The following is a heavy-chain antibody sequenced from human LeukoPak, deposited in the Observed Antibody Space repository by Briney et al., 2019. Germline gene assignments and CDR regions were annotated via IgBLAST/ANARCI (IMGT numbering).Heavy chain of an antibody. CDR1: GGSVSSGDYF. Sequence: SQTLSLTCTVSGGSVSSGDYFWTWIRQPPGKGLEWIGYIYYSGSTYYNPSLKSRVTISVDTSKNQFSLKLSSVTAADTAVYYCARGSSYYGSGSYSDAFDIWGQGTMVTVSS. CDR3: ARGSSYYGSGSYSDAFDI. J-gene: IGHJ3*02. V-gene: IGHV4-30-4*08. D-gene: IGHD3-10*01. CDR2: IYYSGST.